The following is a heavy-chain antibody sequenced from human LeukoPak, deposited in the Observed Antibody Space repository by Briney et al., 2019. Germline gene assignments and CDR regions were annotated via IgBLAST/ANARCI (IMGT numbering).Heavy chain of an antibody. D-gene: IGHD1-26*01. CDR1: GFTFSSYA. CDR2: ISGSGGST. Sequence: GGSLRLSCAASGFTFSSYAMSWVRQAPGKGLEWVSAISGSGGSTYYADSVKGRFTISRDNSKNTLYLQMNSLRAEDTSVYYCARGADSGTSRFDYWGQGTLVTVSS. J-gene: IGHJ4*02. V-gene: IGHV3-23*01. CDR3: ARGADSGTSRFDY.